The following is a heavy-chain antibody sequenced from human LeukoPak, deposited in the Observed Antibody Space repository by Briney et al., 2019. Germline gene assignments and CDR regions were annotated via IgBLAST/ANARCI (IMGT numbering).Heavy chain of an antibody. D-gene: IGHD3-10*01. V-gene: IGHV3-23*01. Sequence: GGSLRLSCAASGFTFSNYAISWVRQGPGKGLEWVSDISGSGGNTYSADSVKGRFTISRDNSKNTLYLQMISLRAEDTAVYYCAKWKYYGSPYFDYWGQGTLVTVSS. CDR3: AKWKYYGSPYFDY. CDR2: ISGSGGNT. J-gene: IGHJ4*02. CDR1: GFTFSNYA.